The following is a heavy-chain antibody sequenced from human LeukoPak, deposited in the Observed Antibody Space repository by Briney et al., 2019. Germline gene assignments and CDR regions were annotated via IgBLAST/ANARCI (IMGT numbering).Heavy chain of an antibody. CDR1: GFAFTSYG. J-gene: IGHJ4*02. D-gene: IGHD4-17*01. Sequence: ASVKVSCKASGFAFTSYGFTWVRQAPGQGLEWMGWISANDGKIHYSERHQGRITMTTDAGTSTAYMELRSLRSDDTAVYYCARDGGYGDYERGWGQGTLVTVSS. CDR3: ARDGGYGDYERG. V-gene: IGHV1-18*01. CDR2: ISANDGKI.